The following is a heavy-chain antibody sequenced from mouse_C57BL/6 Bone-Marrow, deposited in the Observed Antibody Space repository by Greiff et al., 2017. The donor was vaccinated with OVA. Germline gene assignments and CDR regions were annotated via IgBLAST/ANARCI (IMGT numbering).Heavy chain of an antibody. CDR1: GYTFTDYE. V-gene: IGHV1-15*01. Sequence: QVQLKESGAELVRPGASVTLSCKASGYTFTDYEMHWVKQTPVHGLEWIGAIDPETGGTAYNQKFKGKAILTADKSSSTAYMELRSLTSEDSAVYYCTREGYYAMDYWGQGTSVTVSS. J-gene: IGHJ4*01. CDR2: IDPETGGT. CDR3: TREGYYAMDY.